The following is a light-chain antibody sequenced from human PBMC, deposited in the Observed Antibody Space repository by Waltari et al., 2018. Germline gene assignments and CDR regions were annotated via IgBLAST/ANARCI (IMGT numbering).Light chain of an antibody. Sequence: QSVLTQPPSVSGAPGQRVTIPCTGSSSNIGARYAVHWYQQFPGTAPKLLLYANSNRPSGVPDRFSGSKSATSASLAITGLQDDDEADYYCQSYDSRLNAVVFGGGTKLTVL. CDR1: SSNIGARYA. CDR2: ANS. CDR3: QSYDSRLNAVV. V-gene: IGLV1-40*01. J-gene: IGLJ2*01.